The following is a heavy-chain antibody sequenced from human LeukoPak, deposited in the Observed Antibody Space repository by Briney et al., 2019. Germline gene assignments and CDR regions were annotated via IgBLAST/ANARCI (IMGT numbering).Heavy chain of an antibody. Sequence: PGGSLRLSCAASGFTFSDYDMHWVRQPTGKGLEWVAAIGTADDTYYTGSVKGRFTISRENAKNSLYLQMNSLRAGDTAVYYCARVAKERVGGVYYFDYWGQGTLVTVSS. CDR1: GFTFSDYD. D-gene: IGHD1-1*01. CDR3: ARVAKERVGGVYYFDY. V-gene: IGHV3-13*01. CDR2: IGTADDT. J-gene: IGHJ4*02.